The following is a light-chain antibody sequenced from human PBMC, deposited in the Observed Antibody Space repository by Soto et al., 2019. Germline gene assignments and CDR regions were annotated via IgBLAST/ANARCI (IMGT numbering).Light chain of an antibody. CDR1: QGISSY. V-gene: IGKV1-8*01. Sequence: IQMTQSPSTLSASVGDTVTITCRASQGISSYLAWYQQKPGKPPQLLIYAASTLQSGVPSRFSGSGSGTDFTLTISCLQSEDFATYYCQQYYSYTWTFGQGTKVDIK. CDR3: QQYYSYTWT. J-gene: IGKJ1*01. CDR2: AAS.